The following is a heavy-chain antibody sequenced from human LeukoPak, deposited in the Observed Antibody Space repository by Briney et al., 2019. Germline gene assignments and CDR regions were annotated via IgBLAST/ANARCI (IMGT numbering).Heavy chain of an antibody. CDR2: ISSTGGTT. V-gene: IGHV3-23*01. CDR1: AFTFSSSA. Sequence: GGSLRLSCAASAFTFSSSAMSWVRQAPGKGLEWVSAISSTGGTTYYADSVKGRFTTSRDNSKSTLYLEMNSLRGDDTALYYCARRYGSSSYYFDYWGQGTLVTVSS. CDR3: ARRYGSSSYYFDY. J-gene: IGHJ4*02. D-gene: IGHD6-6*01.